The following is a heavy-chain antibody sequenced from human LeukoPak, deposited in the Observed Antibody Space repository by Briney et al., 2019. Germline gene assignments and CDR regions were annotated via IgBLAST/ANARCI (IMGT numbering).Heavy chain of an antibody. CDR3: ARDRVDSSGYYYYYGIDV. CDR2: LYYSGST. Sequence: SETLSLTCTVSGGSISSYYWSWIRQPPGKGLEWIGYLYYSGSTNYNPSLKSRLTMSADTSKNQFSLNLRSVTAADTAIYYCARDRVDSSGYYYYYGIDVWGQGTAVTVSS. J-gene: IGHJ6*02. D-gene: IGHD3-22*01. CDR1: GGSISSYY. V-gene: IGHV4-59*12.